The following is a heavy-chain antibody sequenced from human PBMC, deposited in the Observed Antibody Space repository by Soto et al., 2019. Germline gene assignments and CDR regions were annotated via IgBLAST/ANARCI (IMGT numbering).Heavy chain of an antibody. D-gene: IGHD2-8*01. J-gene: IGHJ4*02. V-gene: IGHV1-69*13. CDR2: IIRMFGTA. CDR1: GGTFTNYI. CDR3: VRSTDGPLYFDN. Sequence: GASVKVSCKAPGGTFTNYIINWVRQAPGQGLEWMGGIIRMFGTANYPHKLQGRVTFTADESTSTAYMELSSLRSEDTAVYYCVRSTDGPLYFDNWGQGTLVTVSS.